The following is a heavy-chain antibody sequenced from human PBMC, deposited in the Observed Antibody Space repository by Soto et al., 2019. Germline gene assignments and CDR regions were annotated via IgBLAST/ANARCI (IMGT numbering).Heavy chain of an antibody. Sequence: QVQLVESGGGVVQPGTSLRLSCAASGFTFSRHGMHWVRQAPGKGLEWVAIIWYDGSNKYHADSVKGRFTISRDNSKNTLYLQMNSLRVEDTAVHYCARAQILGNQSSDAFDVWGQGTMVSVSS. J-gene: IGHJ3*01. V-gene: IGHV3-33*01. CDR3: ARAQILGNQSSDAFDV. CDR2: IWYDGSNK. CDR1: GFTFSRHG. D-gene: IGHD2-15*01.